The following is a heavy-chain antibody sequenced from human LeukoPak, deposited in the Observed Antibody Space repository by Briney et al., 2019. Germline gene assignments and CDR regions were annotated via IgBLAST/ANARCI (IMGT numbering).Heavy chain of an antibody. D-gene: IGHD1-26*01. Sequence: ASVKVSCKASGYTFTSYYMHWVRQAPGQGLEWMGIINPSGGSTSYAQKFQGRVTMTRDTSTGTVYMELSSLRSEDTAVYYCARAPSGSYYSAYFQHWGQGTLVTVSS. CDR1: GYTFTSYY. V-gene: IGHV1-46*01. J-gene: IGHJ1*01. CDR3: ARAPSGSYYSAYFQH. CDR2: INPSGGST.